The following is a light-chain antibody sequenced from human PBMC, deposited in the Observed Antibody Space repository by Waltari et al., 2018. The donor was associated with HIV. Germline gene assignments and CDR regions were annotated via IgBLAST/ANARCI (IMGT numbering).Light chain of an antibody. J-gene: IGLJ3*02. CDR3: YSAADNDLRV. CDR2: KDS. Sequence: SYELTQPSSVSVSPGQTARITCSGDVLAKKYARWFQQKPGKAPALVIYKDSERPSGIPERFSGSSSGTTVTLTISGAQVEDEAHYYCYSAADNDLRVFGGGTKLTVL. CDR1: VLAKKY. V-gene: IGLV3-27*01.